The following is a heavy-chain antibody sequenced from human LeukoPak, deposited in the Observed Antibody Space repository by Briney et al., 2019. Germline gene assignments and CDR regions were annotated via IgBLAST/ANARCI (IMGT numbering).Heavy chain of an antibody. V-gene: IGHV4-39*07. CDR2: VYYSGKT. CDR1: GGSLITANFF. D-gene: IGHD3-9*01. CDR3: AREASGGYDILNGYFNSCFDI. Sequence: TSETLSLTCAVSGGSLITANFFWGWIRQPPGKGLEWIGSVYYSGKTYYNPSLKSRVSISVDTSKNQFSLRLTSVTAADTAVYYCAREASGGYDILNGYFNSCFDIWGQGTTVTASS. J-gene: IGHJ3*02.